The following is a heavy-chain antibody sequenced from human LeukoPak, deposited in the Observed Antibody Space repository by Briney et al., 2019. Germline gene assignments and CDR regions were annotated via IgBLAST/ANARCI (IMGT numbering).Heavy chain of an antibody. CDR3: ARDHDSSGSTLFDY. V-gene: IGHV1-18*01. J-gene: IGHJ4*02. CDR1: GYTFTSYG. D-gene: IGHD3-22*01. Sequence: HRASMKVSCKASGYTFTSYGISWVRQAPGQGLEWMGWISAYNGNTNYAQKLQGRVTMTTDTSTSTAYMELRSLRSDDTAVYYCARDHDSSGSTLFDYWGQGTLVTVSS. CDR2: ISAYNGNT.